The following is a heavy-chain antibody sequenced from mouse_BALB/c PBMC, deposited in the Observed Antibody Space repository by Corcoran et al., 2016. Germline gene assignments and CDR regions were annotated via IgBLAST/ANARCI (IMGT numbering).Heavy chain of an antibody. Sequence: EVQLQQSGAELVKPGASVKLSCTASGFNIKDTYMHWVKQRPEQGLEWIGRIDPANGNTKYDPKFQGKATITADTSSNTAYLQLSSLTSEDTAVYYCARTGATVVASDVWGAGTTVTVSS. V-gene: IGHV14-3*02. CDR1: GFNIKDTY. D-gene: IGHD1-1*01. CDR3: ARTGATVVASDV. CDR2: IDPANGNT. J-gene: IGHJ1*01.